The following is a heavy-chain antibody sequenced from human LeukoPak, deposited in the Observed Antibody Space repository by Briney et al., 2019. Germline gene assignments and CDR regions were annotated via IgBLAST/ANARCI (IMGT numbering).Heavy chain of an antibody. Sequence: GGSLRLSCAGSGFTLSSNWMHWVRQAPGKGLVWVSRFFSDGSRTNYADSVKGRFTISGDNAKNTQSLQMNSLRAEDTAVYYCARSGRGGAFDIWGQGTMVTVSS. J-gene: IGHJ3*02. CDR1: GFTLSSNW. CDR2: FFSDGSRT. CDR3: ARSGRGGAFDI. V-gene: IGHV3-74*01. D-gene: IGHD1-26*01.